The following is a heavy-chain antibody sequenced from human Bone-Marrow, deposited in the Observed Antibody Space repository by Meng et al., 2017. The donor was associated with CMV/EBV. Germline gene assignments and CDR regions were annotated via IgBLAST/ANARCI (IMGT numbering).Heavy chain of an antibody. V-gene: IGHV1-2*02. CDR3: ARAPYSSSWWIKGFDP. D-gene: IGHD6-13*01. CDR1: GYTFTGYY. J-gene: IGHJ5*02. CDR2: INPNSGGT. Sequence: ASVKVSCKASGYTFTGYYMHWVRQAPGQGLEWMGWINPNSGGTNYAQKFQGRVTMTRDTSISTAYMDLSRLRSDDTAVYYCARAPYSSSWWIKGFDPWGQGTLVTVPS.